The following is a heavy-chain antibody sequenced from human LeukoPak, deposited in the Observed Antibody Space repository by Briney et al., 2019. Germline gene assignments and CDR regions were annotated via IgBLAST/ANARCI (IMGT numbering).Heavy chain of an antibody. CDR1: GGSFSSYY. J-gene: IGHJ4*03. V-gene: IGHV4-34*01. Sequence: SETLSLTCAVYGGSFSSYYWSWIRQSPGKGLEWIAEINHRGDTNYNPSLKSRVTISVDTSKNQFSLKLTSLTAADTAVYYCARGPTISETGYFDYWGQGTLVTVSS. D-gene: IGHD1-1*01. CDR3: ARGPTISETGYFDY. CDR2: INHRGDT.